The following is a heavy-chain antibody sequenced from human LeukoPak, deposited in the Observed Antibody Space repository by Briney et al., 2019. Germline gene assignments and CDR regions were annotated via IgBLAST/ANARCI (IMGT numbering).Heavy chain of an antibody. J-gene: IGHJ4*02. CDR2: ISSKGGTI. D-gene: IGHD1-26*01. Sequence: GGSLRLSCAASGFTFSHYEMNWVRQAPGKGLEWISYISSKGGTIYYADSVQGRFTISRDTAKNSLYLQMNSLRPEDTAVYYRARDNVGSTRSLDYWGQGTPVTVSS. CDR1: GFTFSHYE. V-gene: IGHV3-48*03. CDR3: ARDNVGSTRSLDY.